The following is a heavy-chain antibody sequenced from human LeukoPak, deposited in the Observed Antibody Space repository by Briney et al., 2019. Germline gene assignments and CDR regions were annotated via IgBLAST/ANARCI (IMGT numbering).Heavy chain of an antibody. D-gene: IGHD6-13*01. CDR3: ARDKAGAAASWFDP. J-gene: IGHJ5*02. Sequence: PSETLSLTCPVSSGSLSSYYCSWIRQPPGKGLEWIGYIYDSGSTNYNPSHKSRVTISVNTSKNQFSLKLSSVTAADTAVYYCARDKAGAAASWFDPWGQGTLVTVSS. CDR1: SGSLSSYY. V-gene: IGHV4-59*12. CDR2: IYDSGST.